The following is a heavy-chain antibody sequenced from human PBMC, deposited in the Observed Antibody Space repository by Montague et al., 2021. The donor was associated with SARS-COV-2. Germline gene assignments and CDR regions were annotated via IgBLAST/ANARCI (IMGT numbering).Heavy chain of an antibody. CDR3: ARVGRQQLVRLSGMDV. V-gene: IGHV4-39*07. CDR1: GGSISSSSYY. Sequence: SETLSLTCTVSGGSISSSSYYWGWIRQPPGKGLEWIGSIDYSGSTYYXXXLKSRVTVSVDTSKNQFSLKLSSVTAADTAVCYCARVGRQQLVRLSGMDVWGQGTTVTVSS. CDR2: IDYSGST. J-gene: IGHJ6*02. D-gene: IGHD6-13*01.